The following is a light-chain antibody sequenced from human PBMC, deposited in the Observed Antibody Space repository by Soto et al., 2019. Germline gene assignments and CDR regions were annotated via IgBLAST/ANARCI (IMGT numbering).Light chain of an antibody. CDR3: QSHDSSLSGAV. J-gene: IGLJ2*01. V-gene: IGLV1-40*01. Sequence: QSVLTQPPSVSGAPGQRVTISCTGSSSNIGAGYDVHWYQQLPGTAPKFLIYGNSNRPSGVPDRFSGSKSGTSASLAITGLQAEDEADYYCQSHDSSLSGAVFGGGTQLTVL. CDR2: GNS. CDR1: SSNIGAGYD.